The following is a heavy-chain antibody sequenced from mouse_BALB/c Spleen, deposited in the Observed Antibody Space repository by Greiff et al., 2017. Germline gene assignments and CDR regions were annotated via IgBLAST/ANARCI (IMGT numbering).Heavy chain of an antibody. CDR2: IDPFNGGT. D-gene: IGHD2-4*01. Sequence: EVQLQQSGPELMKPGASVKISCKASGYSFTSYYMHWVKQSHGKSLEWIGYIDPFNGGTSYNQKFKGKATLTVDKSSSTAYMHLSSLTSEDSAVYYCARGAYDYHYAMDYWGQGTSVTVSS. V-gene: IGHV1S135*01. CDR1: GYSFTSYY. CDR3: ARGAYDYHYAMDY. J-gene: IGHJ4*01.